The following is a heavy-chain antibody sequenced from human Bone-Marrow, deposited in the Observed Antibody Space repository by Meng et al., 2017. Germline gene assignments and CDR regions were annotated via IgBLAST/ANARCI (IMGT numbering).Heavy chain of an antibody. CDR3: TTDTIAVAGTRYYFDY. D-gene: IGHD6-19*01. J-gene: IGHJ4*02. V-gene: IGHV3-15*01. Sequence: GESLKISCAASGFTVSHNYMSWVRQAPGKGLEWVGRIKSKTDGGTTDYAAPVKGRFTISRDDSKNTLYLQMNSLKTEDTAVYYCTTDTIAVAGTRYYFDYWGQGTLVTVSS. CDR2: IKSKTDGGTT. CDR1: GFTVSHNY.